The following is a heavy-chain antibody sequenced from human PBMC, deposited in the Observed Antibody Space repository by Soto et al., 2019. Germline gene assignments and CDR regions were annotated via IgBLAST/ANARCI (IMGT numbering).Heavy chain of an antibody. CDR1: GGSISSYY. V-gene: IGHV4-59*01. D-gene: IGHD3-9*01. CDR3: AREGYYDILTGYYQGYYGMDV. CDR2: IYYSGST. J-gene: IGHJ6*02. Sequence: SETLSLTCTVSGGSISSYYWSWIRQPPGKGLEWIGYIYYSGSTNYNPSLKSRVTISVDTSKNQFSLKLSSVTAADTAVYYCAREGYYDILTGYYQGYYGMDVWGQGTTVTVSS.